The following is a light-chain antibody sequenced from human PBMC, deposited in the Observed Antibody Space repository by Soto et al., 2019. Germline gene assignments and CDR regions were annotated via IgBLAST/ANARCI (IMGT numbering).Light chain of an antibody. Sequence: DIRMTQSPPSLSASVGDKITITCRASQGINNYLAWYQQKPGEVPKLLIYAASTLQSGVSSRFSGSGSGTVFTLTINSLQPEDVGSYYCQKYNSVPRTFGQGTKVEI. CDR1: QGINNY. CDR2: AAS. CDR3: QKYNSVPRT. V-gene: IGKV1-27*01. J-gene: IGKJ1*01.